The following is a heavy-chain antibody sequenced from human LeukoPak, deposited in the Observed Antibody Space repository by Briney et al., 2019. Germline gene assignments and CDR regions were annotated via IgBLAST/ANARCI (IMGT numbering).Heavy chain of an antibody. Sequence: GAAVKVSCKASGYTFTSYDINWVRQATGQGLEWMGWMNPNSGNTGYAQKFQGRVTMTRNTSISTAYMELSSLRSEDTAVYYCAREGITGTTLVYWGQGTLVTVSS. CDR3: AREGITGTTLVY. V-gene: IGHV1-8*01. J-gene: IGHJ4*02. CDR1: GYTFTSYD. CDR2: MNPNSGNT. D-gene: IGHD1-7*01.